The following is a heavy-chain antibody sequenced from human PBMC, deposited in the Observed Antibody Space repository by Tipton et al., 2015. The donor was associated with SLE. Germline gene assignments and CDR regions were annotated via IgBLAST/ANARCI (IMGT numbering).Heavy chain of an antibody. CDR1: GFTFSSYS. J-gene: IGHJ4*02. CDR3: AAGYSSGWYVGVSFDY. D-gene: IGHD6-19*01. CDR2: ISSSSSTI. V-gene: IGHV3-48*01. Sequence: SLRLSCAASGFTFSSYSMNWVRQAPGKGQEWVSSISSSSSTIYYADSVKGRFTISRDNAKNSLYLQMNSLRAEDTAVYYCAAGYSSGWYVGVSFDYWGQGTLATVSS.